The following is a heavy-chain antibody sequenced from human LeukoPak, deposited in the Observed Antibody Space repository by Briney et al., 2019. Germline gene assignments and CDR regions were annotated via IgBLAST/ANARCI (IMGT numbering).Heavy chain of an antibody. Sequence: SETLSLTCAVSGGSISSSSHYWGWIRQAPGKRLECIGTIYYSGSSYYNPSLKSRVTMSVDTSKNQFSLRLGSVTAADTAVYYCARLPAITTYYYYYMDVWGQGTRVTVSS. CDR2: IYYSGSS. CDR3: ARLPAITTYYYYYMDV. V-gene: IGHV4-39*01. J-gene: IGHJ6*03. D-gene: IGHD5-12*01. CDR1: GGSISSSSHY.